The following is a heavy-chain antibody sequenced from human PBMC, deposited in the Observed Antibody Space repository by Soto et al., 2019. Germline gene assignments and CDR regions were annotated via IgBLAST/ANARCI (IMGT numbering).Heavy chain of an antibody. V-gene: IGHV1-69*12. J-gene: IGHJ2*01. CDR2: IIPIFGTA. CDR3: ARGDVYNIYWYFDL. CDR1: GGTFSSYA. Sequence: QVQLVQSGAEVKKPGSSVKVSCKASGGTFSSYAISWVRQAPGQGLEWMGGIIPIFGTANYAQKFQGRVTITADESTRTVYMELSSLRSEYTAVYYCARGDVYNIYWYFDLWGRCTLVTVSS. D-gene: IGHD1-1*01.